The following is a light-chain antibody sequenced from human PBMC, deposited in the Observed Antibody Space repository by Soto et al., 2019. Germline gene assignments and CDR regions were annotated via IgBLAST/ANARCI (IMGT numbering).Light chain of an antibody. J-gene: IGKJ1*01. CDR1: QTISSW. CDR3: QHYETYSPT. Sequence: DIQMTQSPSTLSASVRDRVTITCRASQTISSWLAWFQQRPGRAPKLLIYDASILQSGVPSRFSGSGSGTKFTLTIASLQPDDFATYYCQHYETYSPTFGQGTKVDIK. V-gene: IGKV1-5*01. CDR2: DAS.